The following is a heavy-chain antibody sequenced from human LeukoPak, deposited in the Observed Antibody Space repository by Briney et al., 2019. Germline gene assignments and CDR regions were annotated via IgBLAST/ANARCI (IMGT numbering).Heavy chain of an antibody. CDR3: ARDLKWLRPNWFDP. J-gene: IGHJ5*02. CDR1: GYTFTSYG. CDR2: ISAYNGNT. V-gene: IGHV1-18*01. Sequence: ASVKVSCKASGYTFTSYGISWVRQAPGQGLEWMGWISAYNGNTNYAQKLQGRVTMTTGTSTSTAYMELRSLRSDDTAVYYCARDLKWLRPNWFDPWGQGTLVTVSS. D-gene: IGHD5-12*01.